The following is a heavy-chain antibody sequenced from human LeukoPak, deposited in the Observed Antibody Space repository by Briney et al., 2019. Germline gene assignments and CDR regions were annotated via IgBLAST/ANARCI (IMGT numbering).Heavy chain of an antibody. Sequence: PSETLSLTSTVSRVAINGHYCGCIWQSPAGGLEWIVNIYIIVITKYTPSLNSRVTISIDTSKNRFSPKVSSMTAARTPIYNTARQAHVETDNYVDPSGPGIPGTVSP. CDR3: ARQAHVETDNYVDP. V-gene: IGHV4-4*09. J-gene: IGHJ5*02. CDR1: RVAINGHY. D-gene: IGHD1-1*01. CDR2: IYIIVIT.